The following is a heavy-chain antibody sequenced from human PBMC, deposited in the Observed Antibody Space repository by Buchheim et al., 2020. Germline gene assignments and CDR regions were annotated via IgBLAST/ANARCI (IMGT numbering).Heavy chain of an antibody. Sequence: EVQLLESGGGLVQPGGSLRLSCAASGFTFSSYAMSWVRQAPGKGLEWVSAISGSGGSTYYADSVKGRFTISSDNSKNTLYLQMNSLIAEDTAVYYCAKGLLEGYYDSSGYLYYYYYGMDFWGQGTT. CDR3: AKGLLEGYYDSSGYLYYYYYGMDF. CDR2: ISGSGGST. V-gene: IGHV3-23*01. J-gene: IGHJ6*02. CDR1: GFTFSSYA. D-gene: IGHD3-22*01.